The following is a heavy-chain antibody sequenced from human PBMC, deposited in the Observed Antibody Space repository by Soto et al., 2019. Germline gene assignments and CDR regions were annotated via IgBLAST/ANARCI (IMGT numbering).Heavy chain of an antibody. D-gene: IGHD1-1*01. CDR1: GASISGFY. V-gene: IGHV4-4*07. J-gene: IGHJ5*02. Sequence: SETLSLTCTVSGASISGFYWSWIRKSAGKGLEWNGRIYATGTTDYNPSLKSRVMMSVDTSKKQFSLKLRSVTAADTAVYYCVRDGTKTLRDWFDPWGQGISVTVSS. CDR3: VRDGTKTLRDWFDP. CDR2: IYATGTT.